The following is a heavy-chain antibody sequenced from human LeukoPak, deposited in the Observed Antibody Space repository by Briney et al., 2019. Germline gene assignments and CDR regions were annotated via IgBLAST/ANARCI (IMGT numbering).Heavy chain of an antibody. J-gene: IGHJ6*02. CDR3: ARDVGTTDGMYLYAMDV. CDR1: GFAFSFSA. D-gene: IGHD6-13*01. V-gene: IGHV3-23*01. Sequence: PGGSLRLSCEASGFAFSFSAMTWVRQAPGTGLEWVSTINANAINTYYAASVKGRFTISRDNSKSTLYLQLNSLRAEDTAVYYCARDVGTTDGMYLYAMDVWGQGTTVTVAS. CDR2: INANAINT.